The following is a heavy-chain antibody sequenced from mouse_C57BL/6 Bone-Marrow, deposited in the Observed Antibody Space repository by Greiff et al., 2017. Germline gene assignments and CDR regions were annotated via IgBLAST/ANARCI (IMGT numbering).Heavy chain of an antibody. CDR2: IYPGSGST. V-gene: IGHV1-55*01. Sequence: QVQLQQSGAELVKPGASVKMSCKASGYTFTSYWITWVKQRPGQGLEWIGDIYPGSGSTNYNEKFKSKDTLTVDTSSSTAYMQLSSLTSEDSAVYYCARGGYGTGGYFDVWGTGTTVTVSS. CDR3: ARGGYGTGGYFDV. CDR1: GYTFTSYW. D-gene: IGHD1-1*01. J-gene: IGHJ1*03.